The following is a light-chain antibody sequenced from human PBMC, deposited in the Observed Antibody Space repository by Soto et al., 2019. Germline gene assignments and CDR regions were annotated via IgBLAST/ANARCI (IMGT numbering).Light chain of an antibody. CDR2: DTF. Sequence: EIVMTQSPATLSVSPGERATLSCRASQSVSSKLAWYQQKPGQGPRLIIYDTFTRATGIPDRFSGSGSGTEFTLTISSLQSEDFAVYYCQQYNKWFSITFGQGTRLEIK. V-gene: IGKV3-15*01. CDR3: QQYNKWFSIT. J-gene: IGKJ5*01. CDR1: QSVSSK.